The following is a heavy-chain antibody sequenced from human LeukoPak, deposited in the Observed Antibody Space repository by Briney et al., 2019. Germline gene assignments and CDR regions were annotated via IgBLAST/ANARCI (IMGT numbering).Heavy chain of an antibody. Sequence: GASVKVSCKASGYTFVGFIWNWGGRAPDQGLGGWGWIDTNTAKPTYAQGFTGRFVFSLDTSVSTAYLQISSLEAEDTAVYYCTRAYSVRSPFDYWGQGTLVTVSS. D-gene: IGHD4-11*01. V-gene: IGHV7-4-1*02. CDR2: IDTNTAKP. CDR3: TRAYSVRSPFDY. J-gene: IGHJ4*02. CDR1: GYTFVGFI.